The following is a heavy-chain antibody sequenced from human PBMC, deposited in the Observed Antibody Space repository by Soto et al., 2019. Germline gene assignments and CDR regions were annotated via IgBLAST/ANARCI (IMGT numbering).Heavy chain of an antibody. V-gene: IGHV3-48*03. CDR3: ARERHKRSFPVDGMDV. CDR2: ISSSGSTI. J-gene: IGHJ6*02. CDR1: GFTFSSYE. Sequence: GGSLRLSCAASGFTFSSYEMNWVRQAPGKGLEWVSYISSSGSTIYYADSVKGRFTISRDNAKNSLYLQMNSLRAEDTAVYYCARERHKRSFPVDGMDVWGQGTTVTVSS.